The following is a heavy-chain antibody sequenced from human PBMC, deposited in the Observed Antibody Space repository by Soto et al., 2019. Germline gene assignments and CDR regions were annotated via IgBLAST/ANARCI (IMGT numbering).Heavy chain of an antibody. Sequence: PGGSLRLSCAASGFTFSSYAMSWVRQAPGKGLEWVSAISGSGGSTYYADSVKGRFTISRDNSKNTLYLQMNSLRAEDTAVYYCAKAGSGTMIVVVNRVDYWGQGTLVTVSS. V-gene: IGHV3-23*01. CDR1: GFTFSSYA. CDR2: ISGSGGST. D-gene: IGHD3-22*01. J-gene: IGHJ4*02. CDR3: AKAGSGTMIVVVNRVDY.